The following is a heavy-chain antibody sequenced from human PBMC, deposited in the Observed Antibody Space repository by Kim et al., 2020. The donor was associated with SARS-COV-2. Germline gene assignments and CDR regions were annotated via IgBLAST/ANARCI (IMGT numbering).Heavy chain of an antibody. Sequence: TNYSPSFQGHVTISADKSISTAYLQWSSLKASDTAMYYCARVIAAARVDYWGQGTLVTVSS. D-gene: IGHD6-13*01. V-gene: IGHV5-10-1*01. J-gene: IGHJ4*02. CDR3: ARVIAAARVDY. CDR2: T.